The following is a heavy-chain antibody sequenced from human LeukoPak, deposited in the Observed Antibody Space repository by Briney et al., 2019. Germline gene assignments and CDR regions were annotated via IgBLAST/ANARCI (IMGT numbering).Heavy chain of an antibody. CDR1: GFTFSSYS. CDR3: VRGEVARDY. J-gene: IGHJ4*02. D-gene: IGHD5-12*01. V-gene: IGHV3-48*04. CDR2: IVGSSKTI. Sequence: GGSLRLSCAASGFTFSSYSMNWVRQAPGKGLEWISYIVGSSKTIYYADSVKGRFTISRDNAENSLYLQMNSLRAEDTAVYYCVRGEVARDYWGQGTLVTVSS.